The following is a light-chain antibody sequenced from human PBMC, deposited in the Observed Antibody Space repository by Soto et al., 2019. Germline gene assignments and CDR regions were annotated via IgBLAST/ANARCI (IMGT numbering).Light chain of an antibody. Sequence: EIVMTQSPATLSVSSGERATLSCRASQSVSSNLAWYQHKPGQAPRFLIYGASTRATGVPARFSGSGSGTEFTLTISSLQSEDFAIYYCQQYNSWPLFTFGQGTKVDIK. V-gene: IGKV3-15*01. CDR3: QQYNSWPLFT. J-gene: IGKJ2*01. CDR2: GAS. CDR1: QSVSSN.